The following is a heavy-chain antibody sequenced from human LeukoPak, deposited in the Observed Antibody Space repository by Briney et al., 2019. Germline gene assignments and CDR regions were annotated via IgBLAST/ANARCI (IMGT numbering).Heavy chain of an antibody. CDR1: GFTSSSYS. J-gene: IGHJ5*02. Sequence: SGGSLRLSCAASGFTSSSYSMNWVRQAPGKGLEWVSSISSGSSYIYYADSVKGRFTISRDNAKNSLYLQMNSLRAEDTAVYYCARDKGNSYNWFGPWGQGTLVTVSS. CDR3: ARDKGNSYNWFGP. V-gene: IGHV3-21*01. CDR2: ISSGSSYI.